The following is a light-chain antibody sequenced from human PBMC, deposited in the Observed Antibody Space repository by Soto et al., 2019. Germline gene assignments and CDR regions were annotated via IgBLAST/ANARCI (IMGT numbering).Light chain of an antibody. J-gene: IGLJ1*01. Sequence: QSALTQPASVSGSPGQSITISCTGTSSDVGGYNYVSWYQQHPGKAPKLMIYEVSNRPSGVANRFSGSKSGNTASLTISGLQAEDEAEYYCSSYTRSRTPFVFVNGTKLTVL. V-gene: IGLV2-14*01. CDR3: SSYTRSRTPFV. CDR2: EVS. CDR1: SSDVGGYNY.